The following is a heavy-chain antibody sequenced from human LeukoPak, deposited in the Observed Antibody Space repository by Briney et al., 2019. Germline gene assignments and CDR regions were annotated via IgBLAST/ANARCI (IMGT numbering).Heavy chain of an antibody. D-gene: IGHD1-1*01. Sequence: ASVKVSCKVSGYSLIDLSMYWVRQAPGKGLEWMGGFDPDDGETTYAQRFKGRVTMTEDTSTDTAYMELSNLRSDDTAVYYCATDSQKTEVPATDHWGQGTLVTVSS. V-gene: IGHV1-24*01. J-gene: IGHJ4*02. CDR3: ATDSQKTEVPATDH. CDR1: GYSLIDLS. CDR2: FDPDDGET.